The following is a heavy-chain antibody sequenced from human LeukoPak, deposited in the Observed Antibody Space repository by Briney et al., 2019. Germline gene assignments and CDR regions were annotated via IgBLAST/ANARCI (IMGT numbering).Heavy chain of an antibody. CDR3: AEGTYYFDY. V-gene: IGHV3-21*01. CDR2: ISISSNYI. CDR1: GFTFSRYS. J-gene: IGHJ4*02. Sequence: GGSLRLSCAASGFTFSRYSMNWVRQAPGKGLEWVSSISISSNYIYYTDSLKGRFTISRDNAKNTLYLQMNSLRAEDTAVYYCAEGTYYFDYWGQGTLVTVSS.